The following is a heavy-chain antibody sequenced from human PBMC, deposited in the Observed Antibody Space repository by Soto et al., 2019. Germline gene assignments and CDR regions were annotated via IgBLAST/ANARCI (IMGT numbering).Heavy chain of an antibody. J-gene: IGHJ6*02. V-gene: IGHV2-70*01. D-gene: IGHD3-3*01. CDR1: GFSLSTSGMC. CDR3: ARSHYDFWSGYYPAYFYYYGMDV. CDR2: IDWDDDK. Sequence: SGPTLMNPTQTLTLTCTFSGFSLSTSGMCVSWIRQPPGKALEWLALIDWDDDKYYSTSLKTRLTISKDTSKNQVVLTMTNMDPVDTATYYCARSHYDFWSGYYPAYFYYYGMDVWGQGTTVTVSS.